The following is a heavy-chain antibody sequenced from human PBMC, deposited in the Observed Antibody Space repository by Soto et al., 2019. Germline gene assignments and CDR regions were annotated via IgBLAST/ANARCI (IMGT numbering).Heavy chain of an antibody. CDR3: ARDHSIASSGAWWLDP. D-gene: IGHD6-13*01. Sequence: GASVKVSCKASRYTFINNYIHLVRRSPVQGLEWMGTINPSAGNTVYAQKFQGRVTMTRDTSTSTVYMDLSSLTSADTAVYYCARDHSIASSGAWWLDPWGQGTLVTVS. J-gene: IGHJ5*02. CDR2: INPSAGNT. CDR1: RYTFINNY. V-gene: IGHV1-46*01.